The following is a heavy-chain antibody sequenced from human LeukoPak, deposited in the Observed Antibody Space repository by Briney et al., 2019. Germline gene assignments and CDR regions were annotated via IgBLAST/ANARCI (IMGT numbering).Heavy chain of an antibody. CDR3: TRDYVVPAAIAFDY. Sequence: GGSLRLSCAASGFTFSNAWMSWVRQAPGKGLEWVGRIKSKTDGGTTDYAAPVKGRFTISRDDSKSIAYLQMNSLKTEDTAVYYCTRDYVVPAAIAFDYWGQGTLVTVSS. J-gene: IGHJ4*02. V-gene: IGHV3-15*01. D-gene: IGHD2-2*02. CDR1: GFTFSNAW. CDR2: IKSKTDGGTT.